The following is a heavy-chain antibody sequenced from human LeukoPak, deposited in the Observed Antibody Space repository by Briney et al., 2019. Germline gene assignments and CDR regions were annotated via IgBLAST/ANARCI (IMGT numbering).Heavy chain of an antibody. J-gene: IGHJ5*02. CDR2: IYHSGST. V-gene: IGHV4-38-2*02. CDR3: ARVGEPDPIAAAANPNWFDP. CDR1: GYSISSGYY. Sequence: SETLSLTCTVSGYSISSGYYWGWIRQPPGKGLEWIGSIYHSGSTYYNPSLKSRVTISVDTSKNQFSLKLSSVTAADTAVYYCARVGEPDPIAAAANPNWFDPWGQGTLVTVSS. D-gene: IGHD6-13*01.